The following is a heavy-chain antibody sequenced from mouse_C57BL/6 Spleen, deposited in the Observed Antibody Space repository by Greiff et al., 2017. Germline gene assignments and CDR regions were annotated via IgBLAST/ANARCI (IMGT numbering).Heavy chain of an antibody. D-gene: IGHD4-1*01. V-gene: IGHV6-3*01. J-gene: IGHJ1*03. Sequence: EVKLEESGGGLVQPGGSMKLSCVASGFTFSNYWMNWVRQSPEKGLEWVAQIRLKSDNYATHYAESVKGRFTISRDDSKSSVYLQMNNLRAEDTGIYYCTLANWKWYFDVWGTGTTVTVAS. CDR1: GFTFSNYW. CDR2: IRLKSDNYAT. CDR3: TLANWKWYFDV.